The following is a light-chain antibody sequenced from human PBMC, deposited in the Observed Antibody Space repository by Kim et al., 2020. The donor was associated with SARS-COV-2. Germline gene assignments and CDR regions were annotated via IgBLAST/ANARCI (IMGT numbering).Light chain of an antibody. CDR3: NSRDSSGDHVV. Sequence: ALGQTVRLTCQGDSLRNYYATWYQQRPGQAPVLVLYGKYNRPSGIPDRFSGSASGNTASLTSTGAQAEDEADYYCNSRDSSGDHVVFGGGTKLTVL. CDR1: SLRNYY. CDR2: GKY. J-gene: IGLJ3*02. V-gene: IGLV3-19*01.